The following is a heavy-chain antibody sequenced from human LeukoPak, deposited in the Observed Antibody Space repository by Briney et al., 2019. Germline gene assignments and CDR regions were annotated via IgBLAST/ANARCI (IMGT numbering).Heavy chain of an antibody. V-gene: IGHV1-2*02. CDR3: AVTLYSSSWYNRYMDY. J-gene: IGHJ4*02. D-gene: IGHD6-13*01. CDR1: GYTFTGYY. Sequence: ASVKVSCKASGYTFTGYYRHWVRQAPGQGLEWMGWINPNSGGTNYAQKFQGRVTMTRDTSISAAYMELSRLRSDDTAVYYCAVTLYSSSWYNRYMDYWGQGTLVTVSS. CDR2: INPNSGGT.